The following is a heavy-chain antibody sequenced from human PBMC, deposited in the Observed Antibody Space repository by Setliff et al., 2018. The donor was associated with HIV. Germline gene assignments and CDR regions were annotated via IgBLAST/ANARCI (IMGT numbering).Heavy chain of an antibody. D-gene: IGHD7-27*01. V-gene: IGHV4-39*07. CDR2: ILDGRVT. CDR1: GDSITSGHFY. J-gene: IGHJ6*03. Sequence: SETLSLTCTVSGDSITSGHFYWGWIRQAPGKGLEWIGNILDGRVTFFNPSLRGRVTISLDTSKNQFSLKLSSVTAADTAVYFCARGIDWGHFYYYYMDVWGKGTTVTVSS. CDR3: ARGIDWGHFYYYYMDV.